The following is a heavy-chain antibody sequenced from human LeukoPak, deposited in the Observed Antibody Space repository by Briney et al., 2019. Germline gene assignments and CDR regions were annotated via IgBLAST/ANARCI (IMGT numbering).Heavy chain of an antibody. J-gene: IGHJ4*02. V-gene: IGHV3-33*06. CDR1: GFTFSRYG. CDR2: IWYDGSNK. D-gene: IGHD2-2*02. Sequence: PGGSLRLSCAASGFTFSRYGMHWVRQAPGKGLEWVAVIWYDGSNKYYADSVKGRFTISRDNSKNTLYLQMNSLRAEDTAVYYCAKAYCSSTSCYTTFNYWGQGTLVTVSS. CDR3: AKAYCSSTSCYTTFNY.